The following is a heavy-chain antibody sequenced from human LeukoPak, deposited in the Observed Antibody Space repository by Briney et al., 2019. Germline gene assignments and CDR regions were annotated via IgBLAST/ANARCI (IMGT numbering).Heavy chain of an antibody. CDR3: ARELGITWNPFER. Sequence: GASVNVSCKSSGYTFTNYGISWVRQAPGKGLEWMGWISAYNGNTNYAQKLQGRVTMTTDTPTSTAYMELRSLRSDDTAVYYCARELGITWNPFERWGQGTLVTVS. CDR1: GYTFTNYG. V-gene: IGHV1-18*01. J-gene: IGHJ5*02. D-gene: IGHD1-14*01. CDR2: ISAYNGNT.